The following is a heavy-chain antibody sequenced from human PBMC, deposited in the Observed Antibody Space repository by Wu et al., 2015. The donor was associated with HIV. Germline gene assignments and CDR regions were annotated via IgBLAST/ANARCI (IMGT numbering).Heavy chain of an antibody. Sequence: QVQLVQSGAEVKKPGASVKVSCKASGYTFTSYDINWVRQATGQGLEWMGWMNPNSGNTGYAQKFQGRVTMTRNTSISTAYMELSSLRSEDTAVYYCARGHVDYYDSSGYYYDAFDIWAKGQWSPSLQ. J-gene: IGHJ3*02. V-gene: IGHV1-8*01. D-gene: IGHD3-22*01. CDR3: ARGHVDYYDSSGYYYDAFDI. CDR1: GYTFTSYD. CDR2: MNPNSGNT.